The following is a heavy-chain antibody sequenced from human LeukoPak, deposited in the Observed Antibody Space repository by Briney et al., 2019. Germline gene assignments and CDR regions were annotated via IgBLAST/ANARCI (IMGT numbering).Heavy chain of an antibody. D-gene: IGHD2-2*01. V-gene: IGHV4-34*01. Sequence: SETLSLTCAVYGGSFSGYYWSWIRQPPGKGLEWIGEINHSGSTNYNPSLKSRVTISVDTSKNQFSLKLSSVTAADTAVYYCARDEVVPAAIGHYYYYMDVWGKGTTVTVSS. J-gene: IGHJ6*03. CDR3: ARDEVVPAAIGHYYYYMDV. CDR2: INHSGST. CDR1: GGSFSGYY.